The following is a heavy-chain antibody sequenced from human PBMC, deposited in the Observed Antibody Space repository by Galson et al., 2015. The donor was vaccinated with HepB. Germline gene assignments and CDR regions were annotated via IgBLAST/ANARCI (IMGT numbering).Heavy chain of an antibody. Sequence: QSGAEVKKPGESLRISCKGSGSSFTSYWISWVRQMPGKGLEWMGRIDPSDSYTNYSPSFQGHVTISADKSISTAYLQWSSLKASDTAMYYCARLVRFEQQLGQDIDYWGQGTLVTVSS. V-gene: IGHV5-10-1*01. CDR2: IDPSDSYT. J-gene: IGHJ4*02. D-gene: IGHD6-13*01. CDR3: ARLVRFEQQLGQDIDY. CDR1: GSSFTSYW.